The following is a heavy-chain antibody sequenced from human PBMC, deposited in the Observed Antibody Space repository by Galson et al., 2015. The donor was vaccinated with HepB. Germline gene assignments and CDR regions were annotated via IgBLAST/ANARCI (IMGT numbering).Heavy chain of an antibody. CDR2: IYYSGST. Sequence: ETLSLTCTVSGGSISSYYWSWIRPPPGTGLEWIGYIYYSGSTNYNPSLKSRVTISVDPSKNQFSLKLSSVTAADTAVYYCASFGELSGAWGQGTLVTVSS. J-gene: IGHJ5*02. V-gene: IGHV4-59*08. D-gene: IGHD3-10*01. CDR3: ASFGELSGA. CDR1: GGSISSYY.